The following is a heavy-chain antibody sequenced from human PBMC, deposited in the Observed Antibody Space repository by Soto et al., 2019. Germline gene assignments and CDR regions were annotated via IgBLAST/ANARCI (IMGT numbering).Heavy chain of an antibody. J-gene: IGHJ4*02. CDR1: EITLSTYD. CDR3: AKPSTYSYGHY. Sequence: GGSLRLSCAASEITLSTYDMNWVRQAPGKGLEWVSAISGSGASTYYADSVKGRSTLSRDNSKNTLFLQMNSPRAEDTAIYYCAKPSTYSYGHYWGQGTLVTVSS. CDR2: ISGSGAST. D-gene: IGHD5-18*01. V-gene: IGHV3-23*01.